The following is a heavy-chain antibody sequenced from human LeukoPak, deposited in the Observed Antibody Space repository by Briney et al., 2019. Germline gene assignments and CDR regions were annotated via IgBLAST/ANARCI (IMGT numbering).Heavy chain of an antibody. CDR2: IYYSGST. D-gene: IGHD3-22*01. J-gene: IGHJ1*01. CDR3: ARRRYYDSTGYLD. V-gene: IGHV4-39*01. CDR1: GDSISSSSYY. Sequence: PSETLSVTCTISGDSISSSSYYWDWIRLCPGKGLEWIGTIYYSGSTYYNASLKSRLFISIDTSNNQFSLRLSFVTAADTAVYYCARRRYYDSTGYLDWGQGTLITVSS.